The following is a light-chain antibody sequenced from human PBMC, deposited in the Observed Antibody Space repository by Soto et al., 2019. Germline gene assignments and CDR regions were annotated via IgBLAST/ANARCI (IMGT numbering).Light chain of an antibody. V-gene: IGLV2-8*01. CDR1: SGDIGGYDY. Sequence: QSALTQPPSASGSPGQSVTISCTGTSGDIGGYDYFSWYQQHPGKAPKLMIYEVTKRPLGVPDRFSGSKSGNTASLTVSGLQAEDEADYYCSSYAGSNNPYVFGTGTKLTVL. CDR3: SSYAGSNNPYV. J-gene: IGLJ1*01. CDR2: EVT.